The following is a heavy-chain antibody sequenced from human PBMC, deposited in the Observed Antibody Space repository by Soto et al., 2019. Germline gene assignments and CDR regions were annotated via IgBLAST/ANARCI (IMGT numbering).Heavy chain of an antibody. D-gene: IGHD4-17*01. V-gene: IGHV5-51*01. J-gene: IGHJ3*02. CDR2: IYPGDSDT. CDR1: GYTFTDYW. CDR3: ATQSTTVDAFDI. Sequence: GESLKISCKGSGYTFTDYWIGWVRQLPGKGLEWMGIIYPGDSDTRYSPSFQGHVTISADKSISTAYLQWSSLKASDTAMYYCATQSTTVDAFDIWGQGTMVTVSS.